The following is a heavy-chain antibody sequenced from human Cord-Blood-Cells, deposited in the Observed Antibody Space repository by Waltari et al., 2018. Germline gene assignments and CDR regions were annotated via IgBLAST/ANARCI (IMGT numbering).Heavy chain of an antibody. D-gene: IGHD6-6*01. CDR2: INPSGGST. V-gene: IGHV1-46*01. J-gene: IGHJ6*02. CDR3: AREYSSSSGYYGMDV. Sequence: QVQLVQSGAAVKKPGASVKVSCKASGYTFTTYYMHWVRQAPGQGLEWMGIINPSGGSTSYAQKFQGRVTMTRDTSTSTVYMELSSLRSEDTAVYYCAREYSSSSGYYGMDVWGQGTTVTVSS. CDR1: GYTFTTYY.